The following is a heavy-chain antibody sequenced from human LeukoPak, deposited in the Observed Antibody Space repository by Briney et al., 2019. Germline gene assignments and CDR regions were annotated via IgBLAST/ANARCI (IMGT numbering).Heavy chain of an antibody. V-gene: IGHV1-69*01. Sequence: SVKVSCKASGGTFSSYAISWVRQAPGQGLEWMGGIIPIFGTANYAQKFQGRVTITADESTSTAYMELSSLRSEDTAVYYCARAPQMYYYDISGYLAWGQGTLVTVSS. D-gene: IGHD3-22*01. CDR1: GGTFSSYA. CDR2: IIPIFGTA. CDR3: ARAPQMYYYDISGYLA. J-gene: IGHJ5*02.